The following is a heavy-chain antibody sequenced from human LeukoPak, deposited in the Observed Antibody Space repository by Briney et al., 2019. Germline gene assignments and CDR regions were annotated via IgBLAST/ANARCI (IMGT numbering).Heavy chain of an antibody. D-gene: IGHD2-15*01. Sequence: GASVKVSCKASVYKFTSYDIYWFRQAPGQGPEWMGWMSPNSGNTGYAQKFQGRVTMTRNTSISTAYMELSSLRSEDTAVYYCARGKPIVVVARDWYFDLWGRGTLVTVSS. CDR2: MSPNSGNT. CDR1: VYKFTSYD. J-gene: IGHJ2*01. CDR3: ARGKPIVVVARDWYFDL. V-gene: IGHV1-8*01.